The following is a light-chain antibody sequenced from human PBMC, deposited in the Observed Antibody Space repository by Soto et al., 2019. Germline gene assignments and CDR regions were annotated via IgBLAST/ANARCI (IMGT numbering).Light chain of an antibody. CDR1: QSISTY. CDR3: QQSFITPPLT. Sequence: DIQMTQSPSSLSASIGDRITITCRASQSISTYLNWYQQKPGKAPRLLIYGASTLQNGVPSRFSGSGYATDYTLTISSLQPEDFATYYCQQSFITPPLTFGGGTKVAMK. V-gene: IGKV1-39*01. CDR2: GAS. J-gene: IGKJ4*01.